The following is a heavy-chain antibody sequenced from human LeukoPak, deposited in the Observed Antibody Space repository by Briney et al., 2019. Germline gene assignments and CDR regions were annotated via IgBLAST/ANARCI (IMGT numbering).Heavy chain of an antibody. J-gene: IGHJ4*02. V-gene: IGHV4-61*02. D-gene: IGHD3-22*01. Sequence: SETLSLTCTVSGGSMSSGDHYWSWIRQPAGKGLEWIARSYTSGSTNYNPSLKSRVTISGDTSENRFSLRLSSVTAADTAVYYCARASYSYDISGWVPFDYWGQGTLVTVSS. CDR2: SYTSGST. CDR3: ARASYSYDISGWVPFDY. CDR1: GGSMSSGDHY.